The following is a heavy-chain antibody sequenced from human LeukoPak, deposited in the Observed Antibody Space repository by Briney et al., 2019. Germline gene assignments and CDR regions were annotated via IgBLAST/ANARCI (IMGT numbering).Heavy chain of an antibody. CDR3: ARAVQWLPFDY. V-gene: IGHV4-61*02. J-gene: IGHJ4*02. Sequence: SQTLSLTCTVSGGSISSGNSYWSWIRQPAGKGLEWIGRIYTSGSTNYNPSLKSRVTISVDTSKSQFSLKLSSVTAADTAVYYCARAVQWLPFDYWGQGTLVTVSS. CDR1: GGSISSGNSY. D-gene: IGHD5-12*01. CDR2: IYTSGST.